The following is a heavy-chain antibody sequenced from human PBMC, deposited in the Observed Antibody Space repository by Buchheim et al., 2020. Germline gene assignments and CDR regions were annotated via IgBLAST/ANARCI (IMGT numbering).Heavy chain of an antibody. CDR3: ARGYCSGGSCHIFDY. Sequence: QVQLQESGPGLVKPSETLSLTCTVSGGSISNYYWSWIRQPPGQGLEWIGYIYYSGSTNYNPSLKSRVTISVDTSKNQFSLHLSSVTAADTAVYYCARGYCSGGSCHIFDYWGQGTL. D-gene: IGHD2-15*01. V-gene: IGHV4-59*01. CDR2: IYYSGST. J-gene: IGHJ4*02. CDR1: GGSISNYY.